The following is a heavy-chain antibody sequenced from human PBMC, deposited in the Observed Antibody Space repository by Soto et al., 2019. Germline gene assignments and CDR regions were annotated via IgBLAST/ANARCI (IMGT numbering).Heavy chain of an antibody. D-gene: IGHD3-10*01. CDR1: GYSFTSYW. V-gene: IGHV5-51*01. J-gene: IGHJ4*02. CDR2: IYPGDSDT. Sequence: HGESLKISCKGSGYSFTSYWIGWVRQMPGKGLEWMGIIYPGDSDTRYSPSFQGQVTISADKSISTAYLQWSSLKASDTAMYYCARRSRDGSGSYYNYYFDYWGQGTLVTVSS. CDR3: ARRSRDGSGSYYNYYFDY.